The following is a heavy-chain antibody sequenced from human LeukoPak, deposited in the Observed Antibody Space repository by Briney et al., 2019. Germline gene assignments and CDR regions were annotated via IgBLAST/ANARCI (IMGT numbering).Heavy chain of an antibody. V-gene: IGHV4-59*12. CDR3: ARLMVRGVIIRKPYFDY. Sequence: SETLSLTCTVSGGSISSYYWSWIRQPPGKGLEWIGYIYYSGSTNYNPSLKSRVTISVDTSKNQFSLKLSSVTAADTAVYYCARLMVRGVIIRKPYFDYWGQGTLVTVSS. J-gene: IGHJ4*02. CDR2: IYYSGST. CDR1: GGSISSYY. D-gene: IGHD3-10*01.